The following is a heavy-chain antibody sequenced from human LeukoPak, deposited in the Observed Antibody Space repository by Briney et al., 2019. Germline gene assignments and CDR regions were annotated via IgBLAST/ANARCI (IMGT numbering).Heavy chain of an antibody. V-gene: IGHV1-2*02. Sequence: ASVKVSCKASGYTFTSYGITWVRQAPGQGLEWMGWINPNSGGTNYAQKFQGRVTMTRDTSISTAYMELSRLRSDDTAVYYCASIYCSSTSCRPFDYWGQGTLVTVSS. J-gene: IGHJ4*02. CDR2: INPNSGGT. D-gene: IGHD2-2*01. CDR3: ASIYCSSTSCRPFDY. CDR1: GYTFTSYG.